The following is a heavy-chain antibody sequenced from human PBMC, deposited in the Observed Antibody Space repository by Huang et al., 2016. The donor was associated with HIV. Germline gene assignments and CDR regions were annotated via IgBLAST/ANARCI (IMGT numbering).Heavy chain of an antibody. CDR1: GYTFTDSN. J-gene: IGHJ4*02. Sequence: QVQLVQSGAEVKNPGASVRVSCKASGYTFTDSNLHWVRQAPGQGLEWMGWINPKRGGTIYAQRCKGRITMTRDTTISTVHMDLRRIQSDDTAVYFCARDWSFGSSTSPADWGQGTLVTVSS. V-gene: IGHV1-2*02. D-gene: IGHD6-6*01. CDR2: INPKRGGT. CDR3: ARDWSFGSSTSPAD.